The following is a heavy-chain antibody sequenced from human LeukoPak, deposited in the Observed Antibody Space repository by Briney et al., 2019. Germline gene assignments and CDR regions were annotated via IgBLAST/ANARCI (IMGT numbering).Heavy chain of an antibody. D-gene: IGHD5-24*01. Sequence: PSETLSLTCTVSGGSISNYYWNWMRQSPGKGLEWIGYIYYSGSTNCNPSLKSRVTISVDTSKNHFSLNLTSVTAADTAVYYCARPRRDGYNYEAFDIWGQGTLVTVSS. CDR3: ARPRRDGYNYEAFDI. CDR2: IYYSGST. V-gene: IGHV4-59*01. CDR1: GGSISNYY. J-gene: IGHJ3*02.